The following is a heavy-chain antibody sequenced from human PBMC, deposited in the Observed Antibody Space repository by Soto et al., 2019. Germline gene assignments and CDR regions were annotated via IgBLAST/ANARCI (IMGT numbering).Heavy chain of an antibody. CDR1: GFTFSSYW. CDR2: INSDGSST. CDR3: ARISFRSTSCYGPDGMDV. J-gene: IGHJ6*02. Sequence: GGSLRLSCAASGFTFSSYWMHWVRQAPGKGLVWVSRINSDGSSTSYADSVKGRFTISRDNAKNTLYLQMNSLRAEDTAVYYCARISFRSTSCYGPDGMDVWGQGNTVNVSS. D-gene: IGHD2-2*01. V-gene: IGHV3-74*01.